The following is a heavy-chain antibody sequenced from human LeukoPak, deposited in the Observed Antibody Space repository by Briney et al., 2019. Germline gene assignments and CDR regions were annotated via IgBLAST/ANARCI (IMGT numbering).Heavy chain of an antibody. J-gene: IGHJ4*02. CDR3: ARALDYGGNLIDY. CDR1: GGSFSGYY. V-gene: IGHV4-59*01. CDR2: IYYSGST. Sequence: PSETLSLTCAVYGGSFSGYYWSWIRQPPGKGLEWIGYIYYSGSTNYNPSLKSRVTISVDTSKNQFSLKLSSVTAADTAVYYCARALDYGGNLIDYWGQGTLVTVSS. D-gene: IGHD4-23*01.